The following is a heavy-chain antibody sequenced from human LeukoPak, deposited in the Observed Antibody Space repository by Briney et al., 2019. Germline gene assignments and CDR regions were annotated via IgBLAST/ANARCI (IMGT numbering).Heavy chain of an antibody. Sequence: SVKVSCKASGGTFTSYAISWVRQAPGQGLEWMGGIIPIFGTANYAQKFQGRVTITADESTSTAYMELSSLRSEDTAVYYCARYQLLPSATPYYYYYGMDVWGKGTTVTVSS. J-gene: IGHJ6*04. V-gene: IGHV1-69*01. D-gene: IGHD2-2*01. CDR3: ARYQLLPSATPYYYYYGMDV. CDR2: IIPIFGTA. CDR1: GGTFTSYA.